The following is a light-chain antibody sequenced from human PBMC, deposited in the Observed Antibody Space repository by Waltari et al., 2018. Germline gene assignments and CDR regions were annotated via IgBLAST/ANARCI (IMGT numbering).Light chain of an antibody. J-gene: IGKJ2*01. Sequence: IQMAQSPPSLSASVGDRVNITCRASQRVSSYLNWLQQKSGKAPPVLIYSASSLQPGAPSRFSGSGSGTDFPLTISSLQPEDFATYYCQQTYSVPHTFGQGTKLEIK. CDR3: QQTYSVPHT. CDR2: SAS. V-gene: IGKV1-39*01. CDR1: QRVSSY.